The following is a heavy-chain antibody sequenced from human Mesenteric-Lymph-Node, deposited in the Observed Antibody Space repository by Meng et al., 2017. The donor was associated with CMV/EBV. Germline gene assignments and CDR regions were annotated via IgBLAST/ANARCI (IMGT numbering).Heavy chain of an antibody. D-gene: IGHD6-19*01. CDR1: GYTFTDYY. CDR3: ARGFPGYSSAWYPY. V-gene: IGHV1-2*06. J-gene: IGHJ4*02. Sequence: SGYTFTDYYMHWLRQAPGQGLEWMGRINPNNGVTKYAQKFQDRVTKARDTSSSTAYMELIRLRSDDTAVYYCARGFPGYSSAWYPYWGQGTLVTVSS. CDR2: INPNNGVT.